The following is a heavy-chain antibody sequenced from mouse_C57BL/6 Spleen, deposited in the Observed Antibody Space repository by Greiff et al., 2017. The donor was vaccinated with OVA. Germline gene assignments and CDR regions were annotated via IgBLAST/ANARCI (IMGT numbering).Heavy chain of an antibody. J-gene: IGHJ3*01. D-gene: IGHD2-4*01. V-gene: IGHV1-61*01. Sequence: VQLQQSGAELVRPGSSVKLSCKASGYTFTSYWMDWVKQRPGQGLEWIGNIYPSDSETHYNQKFKDKATLTVDKSSSTAYMQLSSLTSEDSAVYYCARRRDYGFAYWGQGTLVTVSA. CDR1: GYTFTSYW. CDR2: IYPSDSET. CDR3: ARRRDYGFAY.